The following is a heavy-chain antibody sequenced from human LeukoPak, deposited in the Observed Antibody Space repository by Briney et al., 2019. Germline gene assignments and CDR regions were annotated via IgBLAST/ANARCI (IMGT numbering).Heavy chain of an antibody. CDR3: TFSSYGDHVGVDAFDI. CDR1: GFTFSTYW. V-gene: IGHV3-74*01. Sequence: GGSLRLSCEASGFTFSTYWMHWVRQAPGKGLVWVSRINRDGSSTNYADSVKGRFTISRDNAKNTVYLQMNSLSAEDTAMYYCTFSSYGDHVGVDAFDIWGQGTMVTVSS. CDR2: INRDGSST. D-gene: IGHD4-17*01. J-gene: IGHJ3*02.